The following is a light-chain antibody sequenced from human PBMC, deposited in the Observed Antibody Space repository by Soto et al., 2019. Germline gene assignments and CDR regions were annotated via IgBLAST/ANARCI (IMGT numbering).Light chain of an antibody. J-gene: IGKJ5*01. CDR3: QQYSDLPMT. CDR1: QSVSSSH. V-gene: IGKV3-20*01. Sequence: EIVLTQSPGTLSLSPGEIATLSCRASQSVSSSHLAWYQQKPGQAPRLLIYGASSRATGIPDRFSGSGSGTDFTLTISRLEPEDFAVYFCQQYSDLPMTFGQGTRLEIK. CDR2: GAS.